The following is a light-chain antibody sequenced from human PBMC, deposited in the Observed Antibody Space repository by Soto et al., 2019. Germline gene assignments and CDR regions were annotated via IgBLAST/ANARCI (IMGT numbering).Light chain of an antibody. Sequence: QSALTQPASVSGSPGQSITISCTGTSSDVGGYDYVSWYQIHPGKAPKLMVFEASNRPSGVSYRFSGSKSGNTASLTISGLQAEDEADYFCSSYSISTAYLFGTGTKVTVL. V-gene: IGLV2-14*01. CDR3: SSYSISTAYL. J-gene: IGLJ1*01. CDR1: SSDVGGYDY. CDR2: EAS.